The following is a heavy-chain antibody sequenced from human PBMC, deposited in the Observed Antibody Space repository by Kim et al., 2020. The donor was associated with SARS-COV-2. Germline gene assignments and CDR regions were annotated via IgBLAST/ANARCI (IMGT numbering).Heavy chain of an antibody. J-gene: IGHJ6*02. D-gene: IGHD3-22*01. Sequence: ASVKVSCKVSGYTLTELSMHWVRQAPGKGLEWMGGFDPEDGETIYAQKFQGRVTMTEETSTDTAYMELSSLRSEDTVVYYCATAPANYDDSSGYSYYYYYGMDVWGQGTTVTVSS. V-gene: IGHV1-24*01. CDR1: GYTLTELS. CDR2: FDPEDGET. CDR3: ATAPANYDDSSGYSYYYYYGMDV.